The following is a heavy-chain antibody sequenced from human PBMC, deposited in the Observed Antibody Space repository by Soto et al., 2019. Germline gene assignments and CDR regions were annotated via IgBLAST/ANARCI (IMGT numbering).Heavy chain of an antibody. CDR2: IWYDGSNK. V-gene: IGHV3-33*01. Sequence: PGGSMRLSCAASGSTFSSYGMHWVRQAPGKGMEWEAVIWYDGSNKYYADSVKGRFTISRDNSKNTLYLQMNSLRAEYKAVYYCARTIPLVDYWGQGTLVTVXS. J-gene: IGHJ4*02. CDR3: ARTIPLVDY. CDR1: GSTFSSYG.